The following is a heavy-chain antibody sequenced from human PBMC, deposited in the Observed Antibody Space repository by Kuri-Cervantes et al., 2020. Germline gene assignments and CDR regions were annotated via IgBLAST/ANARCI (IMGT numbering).Heavy chain of an antibody. CDR1: GFTFSSYA. Sequence: GESLKISCAASGFTFSSYAMHWVRQAPGKGLEWVAVISYDGSNTYYADSVKGRFTISRDNSKNTLYLQMNSLRVEDTAVHYSARGWWKLVAAGPDFWGQGTQVTVSS. V-gene: IGHV3-30-3*01. D-gene: IGHD6-13*01. CDR3: ARGWWKLVAAGPDF. J-gene: IGHJ4*02. CDR2: ISYDGSNT.